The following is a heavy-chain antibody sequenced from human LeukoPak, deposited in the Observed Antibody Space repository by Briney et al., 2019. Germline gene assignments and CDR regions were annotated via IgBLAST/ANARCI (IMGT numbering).Heavy chain of an antibody. J-gene: IGHJ4*02. CDR2: IASDGSST. CDR3: ARGRPHGNDY. V-gene: IGHV3-74*01. CDR1: GFTFSSYW. D-gene: IGHD4-23*01. Sequence: GGSLRLSCAASGFTFSSYWMNWVRHAPGKGLVWVSRIASDGSSTTYADSVKGRFSISRDNAKNTLYLQMNSLRVEDTAVYYCARGRPHGNDYWGQGTLVTVSS.